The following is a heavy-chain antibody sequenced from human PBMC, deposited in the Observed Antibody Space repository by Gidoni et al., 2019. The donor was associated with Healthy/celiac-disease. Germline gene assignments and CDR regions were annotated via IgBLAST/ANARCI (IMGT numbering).Heavy chain of an antibody. D-gene: IGHD1-1*01. CDR3: AKDTTGKRVMAFDI. J-gene: IGHJ3*02. V-gene: IGHV3-23*01. CDR1: GCTSSSYA. CDR2: ISGSCAST. Sequence: EVQLLAAGGGLVQPGGSLRLACAASGCTSSSYAMSWLRQAPGKGLVWVSAISGSCASTYYADSVKGRFTSSGDNSKNTLYLQMNSLRAEDTAVYYCAKDTTGKRVMAFDIWGQGTMGTVSS.